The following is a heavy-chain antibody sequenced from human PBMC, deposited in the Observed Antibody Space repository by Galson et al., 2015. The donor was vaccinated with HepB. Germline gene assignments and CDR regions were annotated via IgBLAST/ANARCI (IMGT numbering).Heavy chain of an antibody. Sequence: SLRLSCAASGFTFSSFAMSWVRQPPGKWLEWVSSISKSATVTYYVDSVKGRFTISRDDSKSTLYLQMNGLRAEDTAIYYCATGFKLAGAAWGQGTLVTVSS. CDR1: GFTFSSFA. D-gene: IGHD6-19*01. V-gene: IGHV3-23*01. J-gene: IGHJ5*02. CDR3: ATGFKLAGAA. CDR2: ISKSATVT.